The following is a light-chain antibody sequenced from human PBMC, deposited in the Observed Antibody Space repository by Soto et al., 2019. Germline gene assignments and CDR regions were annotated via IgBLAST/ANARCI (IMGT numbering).Light chain of an antibody. CDR1: QGMSTY. Sequence: DIQLTQSPSFLSASVGDTVTITCRASQGMSTYLAWYQQKPGKVPKLLIRSASTFQSGVPPRFSGGGSGTEFKLAISTLQPDDSVIYYCQQLNWYQPDLGGGTNVEIK. CDR2: SAS. V-gene: IGKV1-9*01. J-gene: IGKJ4*01. CDR3: QQLNWYQPD.